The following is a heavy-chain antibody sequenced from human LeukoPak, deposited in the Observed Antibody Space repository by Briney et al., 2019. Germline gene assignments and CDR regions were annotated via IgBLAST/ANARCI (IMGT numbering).Heavy chain of an antibody. CDR1: GGSFSHYY. CDR3: ARHVYFDY. Sequence: SETLSLTCAVYGGSFSHYYWSWIRQPPGKGLEWIGEINHSGSTNYNPSLKSRVTISVDTSKNQFSLKLSSVTAADTAVYYCARHVYFDYWGQGTLVTVSS. V-gene: IGHV4-34*01. J-gene: IGHJ4*02. CDR2: INHSGST.